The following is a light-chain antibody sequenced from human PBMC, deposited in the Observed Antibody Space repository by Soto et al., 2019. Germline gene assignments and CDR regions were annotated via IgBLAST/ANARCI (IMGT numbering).Light chain of an antibody. V-gene: IGKV3-15*01. Sequence: EIVMTQSPATLSVSPGERATLSCRASQSISSSLAWYQQKPGQAPRLLIYGASTRATGIPARFSGGGSGTEFTLTISSLQSEDFAVYYCQQYNNWPLTLGGGTKVEI. CDR1: QSISSS. J-gene: IGKJ4*01. CDR2: GAS. CDR3: QQYNNWPLT.